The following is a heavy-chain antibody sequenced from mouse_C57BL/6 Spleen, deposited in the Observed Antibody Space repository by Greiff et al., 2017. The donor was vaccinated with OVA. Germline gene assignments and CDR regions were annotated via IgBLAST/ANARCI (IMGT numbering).Heavy chain of an antibody. Sequence: VQLKESGGGLVKPGGSLKLSCAASGFTFSSYAMSWVRQTPEKRLEWVATISDGGSYTYYPDNVKGRFTISRDNAKNNLYLQMSHLKSEDTAMYYCARDTTVVANYAMDYWGQGTSVTVSS. CDR1: GFTFSSYA. D-gene: IGHD1-1*01. J-gene: IGHJ4*01. CDR2: ISDGGSYT. CDR3: ARDTTVVANYAMDY. V-gene: IGHV5-4*01.